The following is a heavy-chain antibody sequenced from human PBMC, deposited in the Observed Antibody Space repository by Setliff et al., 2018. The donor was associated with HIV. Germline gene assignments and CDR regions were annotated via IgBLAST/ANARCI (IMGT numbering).Heavy chain of an antibody. Sequence: ASVKSPARASGYIFTNYNIYWVRQAPGQGLEWMGIINPSGGSTSYTQKFQGRLSMTRDTSTSTVYMELSSLRSEDTAVYYCARGPDSSGYYYVSEYLNHWGQGTLVTVSS. D-gene: IGHD3-22*01. V-gene: IGHV1-46*01. CDR2: INPSGGST. J-gene: IGHJ1*01. CDR1: GYIFTNYN. CDR3: ARGPDSSGYYYVSEYLNH.